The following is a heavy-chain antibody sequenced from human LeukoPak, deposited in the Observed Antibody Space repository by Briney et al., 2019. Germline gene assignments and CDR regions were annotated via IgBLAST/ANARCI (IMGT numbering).Heavy chain of an antibody. CDR2: ICPSDSDT. J-gene: IGHJ3*02. D-gene: IGHD3-22*01. Sequence: GESLKISCKGSGYSFTTYWIGWVRQMPGKGLEWMGIICPSDSDTRYSPSFQGQVSISADKSISTAYLQWSSLKASDTAMYYSARTFYYDSSGYNRDALDIWGQGTMVTLSS. CDR1: GYSFTTYW. V-gene: IGHV5-51*01. CDR3: ARTFYYDSSGYNRDALDI.